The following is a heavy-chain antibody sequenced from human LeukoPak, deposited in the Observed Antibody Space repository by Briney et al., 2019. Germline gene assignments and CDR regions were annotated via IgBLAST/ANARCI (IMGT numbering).Heavy chain of an antibody. CDR2: ISYDGSNK. Sequence: PGGSLRLSCAASGFTFSSYAMHWVRQAPGKGLEWVAVISYDGSNKYYADSVKGRFTISRDNSKNTLYLQMNSLRAEGTAVYYCAREIREYNYDSSGYYPDYWGQGTLVTVSS. CDR1: GFTFSSYA. CDR3: AREIREYNYDSSGYYPDY. D-gene: IGHD3-22*01. V-gene: IGHV3-30*04. J-gene: IGHJ4*02.